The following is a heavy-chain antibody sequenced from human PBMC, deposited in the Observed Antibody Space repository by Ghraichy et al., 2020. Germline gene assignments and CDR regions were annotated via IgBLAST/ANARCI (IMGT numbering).Heavy chain of an antibody. CDR3: ARGEYSSSWNGYYYMDV. Sequence: SETLSLTCTVSGGSISSYYWSWIRQPPGKGLEWIGYIYYSGSTNYNPSLKSRVTISVDTSKNQFSLKLSSVTAADTAVYYCARGEYSSSWNGYYYMDVWGKGTTVTVSS. CDR2: IYYSGST. J-gene: IGHJ6*03. V-gene: IGHV4-59*01. CDR1: GGSISSYY. D-gene: IGHD6-13*01.